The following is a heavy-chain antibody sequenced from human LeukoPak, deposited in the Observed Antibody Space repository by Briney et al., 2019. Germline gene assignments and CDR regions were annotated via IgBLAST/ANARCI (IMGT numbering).Heavy chain of an antibody. CDR1: GFTFSSYA. J-gene: IGHJ4*02. V-gene: IGHV3-30*01. Sequence: GGSLRLSCAASGFTFSSYAMHWVRQAPGKGLEWVAVISYDGSNKYYADSVEGRFTISRDNSKNTLYLQVNSLRAEDTAVYYCARDSTTRIAFLDYWGQGTLVTVSS. CDR3: ARDSTTRIAFLDY. D-gene: IGHD3-3*02. CDR2: ISYDGSNK.